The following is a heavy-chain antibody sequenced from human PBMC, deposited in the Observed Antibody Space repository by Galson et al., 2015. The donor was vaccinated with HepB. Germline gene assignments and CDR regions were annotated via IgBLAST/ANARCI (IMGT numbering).Heavy chain of an antibody. CDR2: ISYDGSNK. V-gene: IGHV3-30-3*01. CDR3: AREKTTVTNNYMDV. CDR1: GFTFSSYA. Sequence: SLRLSCAASGFTFSSYAMHWVRQAPGKGLEWVAVISYDGSNKYYADSVKGRFTISRDNSKNTLYLQMNSLRAEDTAVYYCAREKTTVTNNYMDVWGKGTTVTVSS. D-gene: IGHD4-17*01. J-gene: IGHJ6*03.